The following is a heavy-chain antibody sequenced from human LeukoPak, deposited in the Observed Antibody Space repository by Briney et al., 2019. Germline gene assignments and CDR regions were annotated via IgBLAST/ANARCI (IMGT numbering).Heavy chain of an antibody. CDR2: VSINGSHT. Sequence: GGSLTLSCSASEFTFSTYAMHWVRQAPGKGLEHISAVSINGSHTYYADSVKGRFTISRDNPKNTLYFQLSSLRPDDTAVYYCVKDSGVGGRWYYFDYWGRGTLVTVSS. CDR1: EFTFSTYA. CDR3: VKDSGVGGRWYYFDY. J-gene: IGHJ4*02. V-gene: IGHV3-64D*06. D-gene: IGHD2-15*01.